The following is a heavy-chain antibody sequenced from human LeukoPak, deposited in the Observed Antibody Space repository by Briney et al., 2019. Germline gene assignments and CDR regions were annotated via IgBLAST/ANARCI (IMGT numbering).Heavy chain of an antibody. V-gene: IGHV3-73*01. CDR2: IRSKTNNYAT. CDR1: GFTFSGSA. Sequence: GGSLRLSCAASGFTFSGSAMHWVRQASGKGLEWVGRIRSKTNNYATAYAASVKGRFTISRDDSTNTAYLQMNSLKTEDTAVYYCPRRSYSSVTRDYWGQRTLVTVSS. D-gene: IGHD4-17*01. CDR3: PRRSYSSVTRDY. J-gene: IGHJ4*02.